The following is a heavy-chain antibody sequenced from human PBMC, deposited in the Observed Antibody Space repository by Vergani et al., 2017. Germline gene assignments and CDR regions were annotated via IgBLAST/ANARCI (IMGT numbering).Heavy chain of an antibody. CDR3: AKDGTVNYYYYGMDV. D-gene: IGHD4-17*01. Sequence: VQLVESGGGVVQPGRSLRLSCAASGFTFSSYAMSWVRQAPGKGLEWVSAISGSGGSTYYADSVKGRFTISRDNSKNTLYLQMNSLRAEDTAVYYCAKDGTVNYYYYGMDVWGQGTTVTVSS. J-gene: IGHJ6*02. V-gene: IGHV3-23*04. CDR1: GFTFSSYA. CDR2: ISGSGGST.